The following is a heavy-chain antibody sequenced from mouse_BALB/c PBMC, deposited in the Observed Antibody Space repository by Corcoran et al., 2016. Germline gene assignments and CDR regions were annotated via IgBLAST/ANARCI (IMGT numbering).Heavy chain of an antibody. CDR3: ARLVITTANYWYFDV. CDR2: ILPGSGST. V-gene: IGHV1-9*01. J-gene: IGHJ1*01. D-gene: IGHD1-2*01. CDR1: GYTFSSYW. Sequence: QVQLQQSGAELMKPGASVKISCKATGYTFSSYWIEWVKQRPGHGLEWIGEILPGSGSTNYNEKFKGKATFTADTSSNTAYMQLSSLTSEDSAVYYCARLVITTANYWYFDVWGAGTTVTVSS.